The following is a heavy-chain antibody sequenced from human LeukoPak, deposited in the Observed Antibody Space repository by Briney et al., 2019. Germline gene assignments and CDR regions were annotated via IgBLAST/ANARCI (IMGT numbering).Heavy chain of an antibody. CDR1: GFIFTDHW. J-gene: IGHJ4*02. Sequence: PGGSLRLSCAASGFIFTDHWMSWVRQAPGKGLEWVANIKEDKSTKFYADSVKGRFTISRDNAKYSVYLQMNNLRVEDTAVYYCARAVDVADYWGRGTLATVSS. V-gene: IGHV3-7*01. D-gene: IGHD3-16*01. CDR3: ARAVDVADY. CDR2: IKEDKSTK.